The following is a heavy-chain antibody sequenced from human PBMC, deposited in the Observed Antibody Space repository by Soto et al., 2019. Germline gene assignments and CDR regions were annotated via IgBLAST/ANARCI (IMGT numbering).Heavy chain of an antibody. CDR2: GFHGGST. Sequence: QVQLQESAPGLVKPSGTLFLTCDVFGASITSSNWWSWVRQSPGGGLERIGAGFHGGSTNYNPSLKSRVTVSVAKSKNQCSRMRTSLSAADAAVYYCAIDRRNFGVPFDTWCQGIRVSVSS. J-gene: IGHJ4*02. CDR1: GASITSSNW. CDR3: AIDRRNFGVPFDT. D-gene: IGHD2-8*01. V-gene: IGHV4-4*02.